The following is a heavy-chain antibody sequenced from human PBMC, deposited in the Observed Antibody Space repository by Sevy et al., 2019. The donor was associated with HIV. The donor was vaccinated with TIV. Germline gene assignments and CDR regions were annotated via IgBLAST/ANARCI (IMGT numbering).Heavy chain of an antibody. CDR3: ARDWGTPPTAILYYFDL. Sequence: GGSLRLSCAASTFTFGHYAMHWVRQAPGKGLQWVAGISHAGSDEYYTDSVKGRFTISRDNSKNTLNLEMNNLRVEDTALYYCARDWGTPPTAILYYFDLWGQGIPVTVSS. J-gene: IGHJ5*02. CDR1: TFTFGHYA. V-gene: IGHV3-30*04. CDR2: ISHAGSDE. D-gene: IGHD3-16*01.